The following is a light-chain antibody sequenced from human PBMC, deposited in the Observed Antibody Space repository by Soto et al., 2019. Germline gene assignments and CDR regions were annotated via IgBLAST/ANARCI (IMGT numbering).Light chain of an antibody. CDR1: SSDVGSYNR. CDR2: DVS. J-gene: IGLJ1*01. CDR3: SSYTTSGTYV. Sequence: QSALTQPPSVSGSPGQSVAISCTGTSSDVGSYNRVSWYQQPPGTAPKLMIYDVSNRPSGVPDRFSGSKSDNTASLTISGLQAEDEADYYCSSYTTSGTYVFGTGTKLTVL. V-gene: IGLV2-18*02.